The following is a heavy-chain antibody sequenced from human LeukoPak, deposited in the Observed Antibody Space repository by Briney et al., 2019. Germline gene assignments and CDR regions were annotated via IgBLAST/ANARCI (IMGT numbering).Heavy chain of an antibody. D-gene: IGHD1-20*01. CDR1: GFTFGDYA. CDR3: TRDLGITGTRNWFDP. Sequence: GGSLRLSCTASGFTFGDYAMSWFRQAPGKGLEWVGFIRSKAYGGTTEYAASVKGRFTISRDDSKSIAYLQMNSLKTEDTAVYYCTRDLGITGTRNWFDPWGQGTLVTVSS. J-gene: IGHJ5*02. V-gene: IGHV3-49*03. CDR2: IRSKAYGGTT.